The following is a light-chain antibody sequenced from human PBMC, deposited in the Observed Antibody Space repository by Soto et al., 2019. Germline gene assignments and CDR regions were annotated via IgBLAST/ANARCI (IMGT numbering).Light chain of an antibody. V-gene: IGKV3-20*01. CDR2: GAS. CDR1: QSVSSSY. CDR3: QQYGSSGT. J-gene: IGKJ1*01. Sequence: ESVLTQSPGTLSLSPGARATLSCRASQSVSSSYLAWYQQKPGQAPRLLIYGASSRATGIPDRFSGSGSGTDFTLTISRLEPEDFAVYYCQQYGSSGTFGQGTKVDIK.